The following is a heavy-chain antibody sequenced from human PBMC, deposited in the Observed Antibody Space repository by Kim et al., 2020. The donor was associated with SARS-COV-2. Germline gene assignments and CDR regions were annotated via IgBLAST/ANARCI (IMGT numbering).Heavy chain of an antibody. Sequence: ASVKVSCKPSGYTFTSYDINWVRQATGQGLEWMGWMNPNSGNTGYAQKFQGRVTMTRNTSISTAYMELSSLRSEDTAVYYCARRASSSSWRKVSEFDPWGQGTLVTVSS. V-gene: IGHV1-8*01. CDR3: ARRASSSSWRKVSEFDP. CDR1: GYTFTSYD. CDR2: MNPNSGNT. J-gene: IGHJ5*02. D-gene: IGHD6-13*01.